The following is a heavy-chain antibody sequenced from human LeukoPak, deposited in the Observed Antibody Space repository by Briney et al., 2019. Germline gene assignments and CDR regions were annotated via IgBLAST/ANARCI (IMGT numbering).Heavy chain of an antibody. J-gene: IGHJ4*02. Sequence: PGGSLRLSCAASGFIFTSYAMSWVRQAPGKGLEWVSAISGSGGTTYYADSVKGRFTISRDNSKNTLYLQMNSLRAEDTAVYYCARGPSGYHNTGGQGTLVTVSS. D-gene: IGHD5-12*01. V-gene: IGHV3-23*01. CDR1: GFIFTSYA. CDR2: ISGSGGTT. CDR3: ARGPSGYHNT.